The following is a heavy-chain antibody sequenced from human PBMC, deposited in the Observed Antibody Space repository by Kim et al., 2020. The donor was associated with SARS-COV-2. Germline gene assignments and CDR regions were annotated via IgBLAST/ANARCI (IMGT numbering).Heavy chain of an antibody. CDR1: GGSISSGGYY. Sequence: SETLSLTCTVSGGSISSGGYYWSWIRQHPGKGLEWIGYIYYSGSTYYNPSLKSRVTISVDTSKNQFSLKLSSVTAADTAVYYCARVVSTAYCSGGSCYSFDLWGRGTLVTVSS. V-gene: IGHV4-31*03. CDR3: ARVVSTAYCSGGSCYSFDL. CDR2: IYYSGST. D-gene: IGHD2-15*01. J-gene: IGHJ2*01.